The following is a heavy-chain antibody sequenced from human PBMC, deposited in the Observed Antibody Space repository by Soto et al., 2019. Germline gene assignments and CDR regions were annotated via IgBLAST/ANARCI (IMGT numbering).Heavy chain of an antibody. D-gene: IGHD6-13*01. CDR3: AKDTAAAGNLDY. V-gene: IGHV3-23*01. CDR1: GFPFSSYA. J-gene: IGHJ4*02. Sequence: GGSLRLSCAASGFPFSSYAMSWVRKAPGKGLEWVSAISGSGGSTYYADSVKGRFTISRDNSKNTLYLQMNSLRAEDTAVYYCAKDTAAAGNLDYWGQGTLVTVSS. CDR2: ISGSGGST.